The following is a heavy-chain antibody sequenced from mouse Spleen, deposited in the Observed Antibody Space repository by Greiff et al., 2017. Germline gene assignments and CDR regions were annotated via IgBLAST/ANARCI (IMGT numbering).Heavy chain of an antibody. CDR1: GFTFSSYA. D-gene: IGHD4-1*01. J-gene: IGHJ2*01. V-gene: IGHV5-9-3*01. CDR2: ISSGGSYT. Sequence: EVKLMESGGGLVKPGGSLKLSCAASGFTFSSYAMSWVRQTPEKRLEWVATISSGGSYTYYPDSVKGRFTISRDNAKNTLYLQMSSLRSEDTAMYYCASLTGTGDYWGQGTTLTVSS. CDR3: ASLTGTGDY.